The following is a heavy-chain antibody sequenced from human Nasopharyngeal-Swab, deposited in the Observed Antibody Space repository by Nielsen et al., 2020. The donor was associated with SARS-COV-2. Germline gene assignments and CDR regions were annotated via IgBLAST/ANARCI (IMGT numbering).Heavy chain of an antibody. Sequence: GESLKISCAASGFTFSSYSMNWVRQAPGKGLEWVSSISSSSSTIYYADSVKGRFTISRGNAKNSLYLQMNSLRDEDTAVYYCARDPYYYDSSGYLPGLFDYWGQGTLVTVSS. D-gene: IGHD3-22*01. CDR3: ARDPYYYDSSGYLPGLFDY. CDR2: ISSSSSTI. V-gene: IGHV3-48*02. J-gene: IGHJ4*02. CDR1: GFTFSSYS.